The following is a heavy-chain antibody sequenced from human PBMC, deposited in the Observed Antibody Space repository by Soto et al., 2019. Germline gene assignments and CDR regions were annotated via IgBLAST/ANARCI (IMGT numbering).Heavy chain of an antibody. J-gene: IGHJ4*02. V-gene: IGHV4-61*01. Sequence: SETLSLTCNVSGGSVDGGNSQWTWIRQSPGKGLEGIGNLHFSGTTNTNPSLNTRLTLPVNPTGHKFSLKSASVPAAHTSVHFCAREVPAASLDYWGLGILVTVSS. CDR1: GGSVDGGNSQ. D-gene: IGHD6-25*01. CDR3: AREVPAASLDY. CDR2: LHFSGTT.